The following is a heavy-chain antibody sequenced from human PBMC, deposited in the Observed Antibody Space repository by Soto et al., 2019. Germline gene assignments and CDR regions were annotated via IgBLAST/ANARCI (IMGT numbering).Heavy chain of an antibody. CDR2: AYYRSRWQY. V-gene: IGHV6-1*01. Sequence: SRTLSLTCAICGDSVSDNGATWGGISHSGSRGLEWLGRAYYRSRWQYDYATSVRSRITINPDTSKSQFYQQLSSVTPEDTAVYYCARDPPDFNSGFDSWGQGSLVTVSS. J-gene: IGHJ4*02. CDR3: ARDPPDFNSGFDS. D-gene: IGHD1-26*01. CDR1: GDSVSDNGAT.